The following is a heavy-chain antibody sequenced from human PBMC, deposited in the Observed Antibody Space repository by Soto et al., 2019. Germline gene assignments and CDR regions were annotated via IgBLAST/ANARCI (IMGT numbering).Heavy chain of an antibody. D-gene: IGHD5-12*01. J-gene: IGHJ4*02. V-gene: IGHV4-59*01. CDR3: ARDGGGGYSLPRPFDY. CDR2: IYYSGST. CDR1: GASISSYY. Sequence: SETLSLTCTVSGASISSYYWSWIRQPPGKGLEWIGYIYYSGSTNYNPSLKSRVIISADTSKNQLSLKLSSVTAADTAVYYCARDGGGGYSLPRPFDYWGQGTLVTVSS.